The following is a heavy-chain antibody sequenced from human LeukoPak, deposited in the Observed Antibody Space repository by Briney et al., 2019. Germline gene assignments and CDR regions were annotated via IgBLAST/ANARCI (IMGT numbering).Heavy chain of an antibody. CDR1: GGTFSSYA. CDR3: ARARWYDYGDPSYYGMDV. CDR2: IIPILGIA. Sequence: GASVKVSCKASGGTFSSYAISRVRQAPGQGLEWMGRIIPILGIANYAQKFQGRVTITADKSTSTAYMELSSLRSEDTAVYYCARARWYDYGDPSYYGMDVWGQGTTVTVSS. V-gene: IGHV1-69*04. D-gene: IGHD4-17*01. J-gene: IGHJ6*02.